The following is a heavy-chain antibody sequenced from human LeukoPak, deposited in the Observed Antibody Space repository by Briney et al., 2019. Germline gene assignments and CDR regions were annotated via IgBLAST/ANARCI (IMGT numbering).Heavy chain of an antibody. CDR1: GFTISSYW. CDR2: IKQDGSEK. CDR3: ARAGPPFYYYYGMDV. J-gene: IGHJ6*04. D-gene: IGHD3-10*01. V-gene: IGHV3-7*03. Sequence: GGSLRLSCAASGFTISSYWMSWVRQAPGKGLEWVANIKQDGSEKYYVDSVKGRFTISRDNAKNSLYLQMNSLRAEDTAVYYCARAGPPFYYYYGMDVWGKGTTVTVSS.